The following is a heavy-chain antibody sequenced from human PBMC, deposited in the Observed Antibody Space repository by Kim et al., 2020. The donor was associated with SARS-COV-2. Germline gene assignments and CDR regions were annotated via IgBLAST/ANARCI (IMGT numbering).Heavy chain of an antibody. D-gene: IGHD1-7*01. CDR2: ISSSGSTI. V-gene: IGHV3-11*01. CDR3: TIEERGNWNFAFLSDY. Sequence: GGSLRLSCAASGFTFSDYYMSWIRQAPGKGLEWVSYISSSGSTIYYADSVKGRFTISRDNAKNSLYLQMNSLRAEDTAVYYCTIEERGNWNFAFLSDYWGQGTLVTVSS. J-gene: IGHJ4*02. CDR1: GFTFSDYY.